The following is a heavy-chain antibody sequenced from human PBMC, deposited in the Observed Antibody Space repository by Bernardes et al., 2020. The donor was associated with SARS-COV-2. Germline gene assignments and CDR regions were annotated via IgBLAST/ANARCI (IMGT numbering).Heavy chain of an antibody. CDR1: GFIFSGSA. CDR2: IRSKANSYAT. Sequence: GGSLRLSCAASGFIFSGSAMHWVRQASGKGLEWVGRIRSKANSYATAYAASVKGRFTISRDDSKNTAYLQMNSLKTEDTAVYYCTRRSWYYDSSGYPLDYWGQGTLVTVSS. CDR3: TRRSWYYDSSGYPLDY. D-gene: IGHD3-22*01. J-gene: IGHJ4*02. V-gene: IGHV3-73*01.